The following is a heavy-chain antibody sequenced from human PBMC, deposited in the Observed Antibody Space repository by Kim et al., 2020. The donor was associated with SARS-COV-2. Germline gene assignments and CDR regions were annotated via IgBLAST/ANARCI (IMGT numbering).Heavy chain of an antibody. J-gene: IGHJ4*02. V-gene: IGHV1-24*01. CDR1: RYTLTEFS. CDR2: FDPRDGET. D-gene: IGHD3-10*01. Sequence: ASVKVSCKVSRYTLTEFSMHGVRQTPEKGLQWMGRFDPRDGETIYEQNFQGRVTMTEDTSTNTAYMELSGLRSQDTAVYYCATDPPYYGSPGFWGQGTLVTVSS. CDR3: ATDPPYYGSPGF.